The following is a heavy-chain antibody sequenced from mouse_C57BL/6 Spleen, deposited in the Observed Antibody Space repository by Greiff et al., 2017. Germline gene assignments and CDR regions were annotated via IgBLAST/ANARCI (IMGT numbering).Heavy chain of an antibody. CDR2: IYPGGGYT. CDR3: ARGDSSRYFDV. J-gene: IGHJ1*03. V-gene: IGHV1-63*01. Sequence: VQLQQSGAELVRPGTSVKMSCKASGYTFTNYWIGWAKQRPGHGLEWIGDIYPGGGYTNYTEKFKGKATLTADKSSSTAYMQFSSLTSEDSAIYYCARGDSSRYFDVWGTGTTVTVSS. D-gene: IGHD1-1*01. CDR1: GYTFTNYW.